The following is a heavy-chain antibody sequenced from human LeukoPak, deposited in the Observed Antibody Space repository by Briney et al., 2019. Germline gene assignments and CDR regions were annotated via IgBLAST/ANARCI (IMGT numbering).Heavy chain of an antibody. CDR1: GFTFSSYA. J-gene: IGHJ4*02. D-gene: IGHD1/OR15-1a*01. V-gene: IGHV3-23*01. CDR3: AKDLQLFPLTTFDY. Sequence: GGSLRLSCAASGFTFSSYAMSWVRQAPGKGLEWVSAISGSGGSTYYADSVKGRFTISRDNSKNTLYLQMNSLRAEDTAVYYCAKDLQLFPLTTFDYWAREPWSPSPQ. CDR2: ISGSGGST.